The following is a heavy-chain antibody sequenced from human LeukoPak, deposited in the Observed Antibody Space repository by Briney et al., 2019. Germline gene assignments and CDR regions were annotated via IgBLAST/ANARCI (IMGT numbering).Heavy chain of an antibody. J-gene: IGHJ6*03. CDR3: ARGQQQLVRGYYYMDV. CDR1: GGSVSSGSYY. Sequence: SETLSLTCTVSGGSVSSGSYYWSWIRQPPGKGLEWIGYIYYSGSTNYNPSLKSRVTISVDTSKNQFSLKLSSVTAADTAVYCCARGQQQLVRGYYYMDVWGKGTTVTVSS. V-gene: IGHV4-61*01. CDR2: IYYSGST. D-gene: IGHD6-13*01.